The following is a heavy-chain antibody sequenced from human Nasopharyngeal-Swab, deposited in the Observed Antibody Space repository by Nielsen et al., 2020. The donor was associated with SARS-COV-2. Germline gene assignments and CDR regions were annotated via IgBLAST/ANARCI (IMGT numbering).Heavy chain of an antibody. CDR1: GCSISSYY. CDR2: IYYSGST. V-gene: IGHV4-59*13. CDR3: ARGFDF. Sequence: SEPLSLTCTVSGCSISSYYWSWIRQPPGKGLEWIGYIYYSGSTNYNPSLKSRVTISVDTSKNQFSLKLSSVTAADTAVYYCARGFDFWSQGTLVTVSS. J-gene: IGHJ4*02.